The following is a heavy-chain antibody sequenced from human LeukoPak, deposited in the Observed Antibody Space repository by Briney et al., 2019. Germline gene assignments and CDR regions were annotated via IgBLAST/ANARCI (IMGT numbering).Heavy chain of an antibody. CDR3: ARDRVVEDYGMDV. Sequence: KPSETLSLTCTVSGGSISSYYWSWIRQPPGKGLEWIGYIYYSGSTNYNPSLKSRVTISVDTSKNQFSLELSSVTAADTAVYYCARDRVVEDYGMDVWGQGTTVTVSS. V-gene: IGHV4-59*01. J-gene: IGHJ6*02. CDR2: IYYSGST. CDR1: GGSISSYY. D-gene: IGHD2-15*01.